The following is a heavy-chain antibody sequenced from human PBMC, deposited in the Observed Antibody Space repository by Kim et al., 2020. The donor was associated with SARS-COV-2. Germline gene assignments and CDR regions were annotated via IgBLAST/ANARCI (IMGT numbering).Heavy chain of an antibody. V-gene: IGHV4-38-2*02. CDR1: GYSIGSGYY. Sequence: SETLSLTCTVSGYSIGSGYYWGWIRQPPGQGLEWIGDIYHSGSTYYNPSLKSRVTISVDTSKNQFSLKLISVTAADAAMYYCTRSRAAAGLLGYWGQGTL. CDR3: TRSRAAAGLLGY. J-gene: IGHJ4*01. CDR2: IYHSGST. D-gene: IGHD6-13*01.